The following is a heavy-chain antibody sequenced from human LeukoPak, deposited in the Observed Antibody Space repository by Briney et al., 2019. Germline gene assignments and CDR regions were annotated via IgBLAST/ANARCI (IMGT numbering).Heavy chain of an antibody. D-gene: IGHD3-3*01. CDR3: AKGWSGSYSRRVSDY. CDR2: ISGSGRST. CDR1: GFSFSSYG. V-gene: IGHV3-23*01. Sequence: QSGGSLRLSCAASGFSFSSYGMNWVRQAPGKGLEWVSAISGSGRSTYYADSVKGRFTISRDDSRDTLYLQMNSLRAEDTAVYYCAKGWSGSYSRRVSDYWGQGTMVTVSS. J-gene: IGHJ4*02.